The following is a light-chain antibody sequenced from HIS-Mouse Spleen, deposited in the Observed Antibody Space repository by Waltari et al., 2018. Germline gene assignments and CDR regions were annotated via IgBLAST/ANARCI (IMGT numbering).Light chain of an antibody. Sequence: SYELTQPPSVSVSPGQTVSITCSGDKLGDKYACWYQQTPGQSPVLVIYQDSKRPSGIPERFSGSNSGNTATLTISGTQAMDEADYYCQAWDSSTAVFGGGTKLTVL. CDR2: QDS. J-gene: IGLJ2*01. CDR3: QAWDSSTAV. V-gene: IGLV3-1*01. CDR1: KLGDKY.